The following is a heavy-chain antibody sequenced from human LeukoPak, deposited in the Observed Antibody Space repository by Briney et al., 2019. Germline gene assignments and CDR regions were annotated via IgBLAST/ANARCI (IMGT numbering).Heavy chain of an antibody. V-gene: IGHV1-2*02. CDR3: ARDTAMTDFDY. Sequence: ASVKVSCKASGYTFTGYYVHWVRQAPGQGFECMGWINPNSGGTNYAQKFQGRVTMTRDTSISTAYMELSRLRSDDTAVYYCARDTAMTDFDYWGQGTLVTVSS. D-gene: IGHD5-18*01. CDR1: GYTFTGYY. CDR2: INPNSGGT. J-gene: IGHJ4*02.